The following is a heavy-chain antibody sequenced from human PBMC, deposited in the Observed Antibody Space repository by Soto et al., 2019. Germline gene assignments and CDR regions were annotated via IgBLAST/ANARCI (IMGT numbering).Heavy chain of an antibody. CDR1: GFTFSSYW. J-gene: IGHJ4*02. CDR2: IKQDGSEK. D-gene: IGHD6-19*01. CDR3: AREVAVAGTNFDY. V-gene: IGHV3-7*01. Sequence: EVQLVESGGGLVQPGGSLRLSCAASGFTFSSYWMSWVRQAPGKGLEWVANIKQDGSEKYYVDSVKGRFTISRDNAKNSLYLQMNSLRAEDTAVYYCAREVAVAGTNFDYWGQGTLVTVSS.